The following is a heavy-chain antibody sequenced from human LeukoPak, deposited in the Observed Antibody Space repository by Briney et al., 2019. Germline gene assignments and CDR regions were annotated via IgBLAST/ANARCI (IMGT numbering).Heavy chain of an antibody. J-gene: IGHJ4*02. CDR3: ARDRRDGYCLGH. CDR1: GFTASSSY. V-gene: IGHV3-66*01. D-gene: IGHD2-2*03. Sequence: GGSLRLSCTGSGFTASSSYMSWVRQTPGKGLEWVSGIYSGGTTYYADSVKGRVTISRDGSKNTVYLQMNSLRAEDTAVYYCARDRRDGYCLGHWGQGTLVTVSS. CDR2: IYSGGTT.